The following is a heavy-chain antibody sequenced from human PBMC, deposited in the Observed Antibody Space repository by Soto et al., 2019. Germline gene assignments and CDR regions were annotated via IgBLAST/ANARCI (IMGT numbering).Heavy chain of an antibody. CDR1: GGSISSSSYY. V-gene: IGHV4-39*01. Sequence: SETLSLTCTVSGGSISSSSYYWGWIRQPPGKGLEWIGSIYYSGSTYYNPSLKSRVTISVDTSKNQFSLKLSSVTAADTAVYYCARHLIAAAGTGRWFDPWGQRTLVTVPQ. CDR3: ARHLIAAAGTGRWFDP. CDR2: IYYSGST. J-gene: IGHJ5*02. D-gene: IGHD6-13*01.